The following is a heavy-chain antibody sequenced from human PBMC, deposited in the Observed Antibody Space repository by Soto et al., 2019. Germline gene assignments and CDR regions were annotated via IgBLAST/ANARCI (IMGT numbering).Heavy chain of an antibody. V-gene: IGHV3-21*01. CDR1: GFTFSDYG. Sequence: GGSLRLSCAASGFTFSDYGMNWVRQAPGKGLEWVSSINSGSSYIYYADSVKGRFTISRDNAKNSRYLQMNSLGAEDTAVYYCARDGDVVLVSAASGLDTWGQGTLVTVSS. D-gene: IGHD2-2*01. J-gene: IGHJ5*02. CDR2: INSGSSYI. CDR3: ARDGDVVLVSAASGLDT.